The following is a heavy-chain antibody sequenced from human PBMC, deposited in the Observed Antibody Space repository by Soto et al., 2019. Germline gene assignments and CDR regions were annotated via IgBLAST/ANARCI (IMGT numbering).Heavy chain of an antibody. CDR2: IYWDDDK. CDR3: AHRRGGWVVAATFDY. V-gene: IGHV2-5*02. D-gene: IGHD2-15*01. J-gene: IGHJ4*02. CDR1: GFSLSTSGVG. Sequence: QITLKESGPTLVKPTQTLTLTCTFSGFSLSTSGVGVGWIRQPPGKALEWLALIYWDDDKRYSPSLKSRLTITKDTSKTQVVLTLTNMDPVDTATYYCAHRRGGWVVAATFDYWGQGTLVTVSS.